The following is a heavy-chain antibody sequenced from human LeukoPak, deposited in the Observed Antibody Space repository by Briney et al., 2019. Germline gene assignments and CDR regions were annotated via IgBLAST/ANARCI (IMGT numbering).Heavy chain of an antibody. CDR1: GFTFSNSW. V-gene: IGHV3-15*01. Sequence: GGSLRLSCAASGFTFSNSWMNWVRQAPGKGLDWVGRIKSKADGGTADYAAPVKGKFTISRDDSKNTLYMQMNSLHPEDTAVYYCSTDPPEPYFYVSGSYPVDYWGQGTLVTVSS. J-gene: IGHJ4*02. CDR2: IKSKADGGTA. D-gene: IGHD3-10*01. CDR3: STDPPEPYFYVSGSYPVDY.